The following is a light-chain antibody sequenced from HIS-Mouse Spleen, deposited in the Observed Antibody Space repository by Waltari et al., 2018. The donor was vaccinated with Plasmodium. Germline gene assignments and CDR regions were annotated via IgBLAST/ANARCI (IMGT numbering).Light chain of an antibody. CDR1: SRDVGGYNY. CDR2: EVS. V-gene: IGLV2-8*01. Sequence: QSALTQPPSAPGSPGQSVTISCTGTSRDVGGYNYVSWYQQHPGKAPKLMIYEVSKRPSGVPDRFSGSKSGNTASLTVSGLQAEDEADYYCSSYAGSNNLVFG. CDR3: SSYAGSNNLV. J-gene: IGLJ3*02.